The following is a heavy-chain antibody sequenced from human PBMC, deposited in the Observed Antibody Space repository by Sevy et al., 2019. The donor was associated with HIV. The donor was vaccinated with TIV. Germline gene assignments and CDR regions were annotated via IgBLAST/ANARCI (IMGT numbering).Heavy chain of an antibody. J-gene: IGHJ6*02. D-gene: IGHD5-18*01. CDR2: IKQGGNEK. V-gene: IGHV3-7*01. CDR1: GFTFSNYW. CDR3: ARGGPLVDAALIPWGMDV. Sequence: GESLKISCAASGFTFSNYWMNWVRQAPGKGLEWVANIKQGGNEKYYVDSVKGRFTLSRDNAKNSVCLQMNSLRAEDTAVYYCARGGPLVDAALIPWGMDVWGQGTTVTISS.